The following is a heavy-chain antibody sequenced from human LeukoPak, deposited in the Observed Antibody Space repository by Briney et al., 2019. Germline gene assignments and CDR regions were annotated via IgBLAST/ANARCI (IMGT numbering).Heavy chain of an antibody. CDR2: INHSGST. CDR1: GGSISSSSYY. V-gene: IGHV4-39*07. J-gene: IGHJ4*02. Sequence: SETLSLTCTVSGGSISSSSYYWGWIRQPPGKGLEWIGEINHSGSTNYNPSLKSRVTISVDTSKNQFSLKLSSVTAADTAVYYCARALIAARPNFDYWGQGTLVTVSS. CDR3: ARALIAARPNFDY. D-gene: IGHD6-6*01.